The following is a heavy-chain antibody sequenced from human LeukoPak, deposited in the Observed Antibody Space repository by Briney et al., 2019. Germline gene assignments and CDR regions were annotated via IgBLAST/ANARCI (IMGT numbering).Heavy chain of an antibody. J-gene: IGHJ4*02. CDR1: GFTFSSYW. CDR2: IKQDGSEK. CDR3: ARDLGSGSSGYDL. V-gene: IGHV3-7*01. D-gene: IGHD3-22*01. Sequence: GGSLRLSCAASGFTFSSYWMSWVRQAPGKGLEWVANIKQDGSEKYYVDPVKGRFTISRDNAKNSLYLQMNSLRAEDTAVYYCARDLGSGSSGYDLWGQGTLVTVSS.